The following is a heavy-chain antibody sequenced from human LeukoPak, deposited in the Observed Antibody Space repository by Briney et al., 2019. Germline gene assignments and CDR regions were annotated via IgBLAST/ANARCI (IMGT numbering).Heavy chain of an antibody. CDR3: ALLVGATSGGAFVI. Sequence: SVKVSCKASGGTFSSYAISWVRQAPGQGLEWMGRIIPILGIANYAQKFQGRVTITADKSTSTAYMELSSLRSEDTAVYYCALLVGATSGGAFVIWGQGTMVTVSS. CDR2: IIPILGIA. V-gene: IGHV1-69*04. D-gene: IGHD1-26*01. J-gene: IGHJ3*02. CDR1: GGTFSSYA.